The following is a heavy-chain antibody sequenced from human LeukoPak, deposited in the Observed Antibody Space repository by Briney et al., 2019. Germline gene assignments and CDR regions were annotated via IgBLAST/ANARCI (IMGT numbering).Heavy chain of an antibody. Sequence: GGSLRLSCAASGFTFSSYWMSWVRQAPGNGLEWVANIKQDGSEKYYVDSVKGRFTISRDNAKNSLYLQMNSLRAEDTAVYYCARDLRGSRLLWFGELSNFDYWGQGTLVTVSS. J-gene: IGHJ4*02. CDR1: GFTFSSYW. CDR2: IKQDGSEK. CDR3: ARDLRGSRLLWFGELSNFDY. D-gene: IGHD3-10*01. V-gene: IGHV3-7*01.